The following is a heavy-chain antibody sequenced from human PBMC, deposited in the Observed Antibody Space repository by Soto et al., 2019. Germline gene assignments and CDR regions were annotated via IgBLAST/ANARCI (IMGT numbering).Heavy chain of an antibody. CDR2: IYYSGST. J-gene: IGHJ2*01. D-gene: IGHD6-19*01. CDR1: GGSISSSSYY. V-gene: IGHV4-39*01. CDR3: ASPGGGWRGYWYFDL. Sequence: QLQLQESGPGLVKPSETLSLTCTVSGGSISSSSYYWGWIRQPPGKGLEWIGSIYYSGSTYYNPSLKSRVTISVDTSKNQFSLKLSSVTAADTAVYYCASPGGGWRGYWYFDLWGRGTLVTVSS.